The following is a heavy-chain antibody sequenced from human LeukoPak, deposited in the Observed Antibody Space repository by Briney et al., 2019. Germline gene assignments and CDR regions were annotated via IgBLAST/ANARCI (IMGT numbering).Heavy chain of an antibody. V-gene: IGHV1-69*05. Sequence: ASVKVSCKASGGTFSSYAISWVRQAPGQGLEWMGGIIPIFGTANYAQKFQGRVTMTRDTSTSTVYMELSSLRSEDTAMYYCALFQQLVPFDYWGQGTLVTVSS. CDR3: ALFQQLVPFDY. CDR2: IIPIFGTA. CDR1: GGTFSSYA. D-gene: IGHD6-13*01. J-gene: IGHJ4*02.